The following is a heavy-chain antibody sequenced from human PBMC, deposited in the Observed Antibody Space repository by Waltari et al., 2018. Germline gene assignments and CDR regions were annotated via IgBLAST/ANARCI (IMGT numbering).Heavy chain of an antibody. CDR2: IYYSGST. CDR3: ARHDYGGNSYYAFDI. Sequence: QLQLQESGPGLVKPSETLSLTCTVSGGSISSSSYYWGWIRQPPGKGLEWIGSIYYSGSTYYNPSLKRRVTISVDTSKNQFSLKLSSVTAADTAVYYCARHDYGGNSYYAFDIWGQGTMVTVSS. D-gene: IGHD2-15*01. V-gene: IGHV4-39*07. CDR1: GGSISSSSYY. J-gene: IGHJ3*02.